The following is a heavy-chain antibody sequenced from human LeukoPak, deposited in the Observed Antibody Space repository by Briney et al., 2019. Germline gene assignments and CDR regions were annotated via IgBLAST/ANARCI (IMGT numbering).Heavy chain of an antibody. CDR1: VDSICRYY. CDR3: ARDWRGGGIQLWPIFDY. J-gene: IGHJ4*02. D-gene: IGHD5-18*01. Sequence: SETLSLTCTLSVDSICRYYWSCIRQPPGEGREWVGYIYYSRSTKYNPPLQSRANISVDTSKNQFSLKLSSVTAADTAVYYCARDWRGGGIQLWPIFDYWGQGTLVTV. CDR2: IYYSRST. V-gene: IGHV4-59*01.